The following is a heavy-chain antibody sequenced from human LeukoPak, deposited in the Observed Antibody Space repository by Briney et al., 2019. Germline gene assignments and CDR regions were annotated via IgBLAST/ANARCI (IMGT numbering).Heavy chain of an antibody. Sequence: SVKVSCKASGGTFSSYAISWVRQAPGQGLEWMGGIIPIFGTANHAQKFQGRVTITADKSTSTAYMELSSLRSEDTAVYYCARGPPTVPNFDYWGQGTLVTVSS. CDR1: GGTFSSYA. CDR3: ARGPPTVPNFDY. D-gene: IGHD4-17*01. J-gene: IGHJ4*02. V-gene: IGHV1-69*06. CDR2: IIPIFGTA.